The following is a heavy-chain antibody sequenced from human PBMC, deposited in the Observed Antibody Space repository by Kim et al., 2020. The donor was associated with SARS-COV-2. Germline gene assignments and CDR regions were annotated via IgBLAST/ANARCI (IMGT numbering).Heavy chain of an antibody. Sequence: SETLSLTCTVSGFSISSSSYYWGWIRQPPEKGLEWIGTIYYSGSTYYNPSLKSRVTISVDTSKNQFSLELSSVTAADTAVYYCASRTGSSPSAFPFDPWGQGTLVTVSS. D-gene: IGHD2-15*01. J-gene: IGHJ5*02. CDR2: IYYSGST. V-gene: IGHV4-39*01. CDR3: ASRTGSSPSAFPFDP. CDR1: GFSISSSSYY.